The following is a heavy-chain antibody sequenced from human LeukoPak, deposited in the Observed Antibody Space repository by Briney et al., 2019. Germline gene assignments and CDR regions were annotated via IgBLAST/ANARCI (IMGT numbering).Heavy chain of an antibody. V-gene: IGHV4-31*03. D-gene: IGHD3-22*01. CDR2: IYYSGST. J-gene: IGHJ4*02. CDR1: GGSISSGGYY. Sequence: SETLSLTCTVSGGSISSGGYYWSWIRQHPGRGLEWIGYIYYSGSTYYNPSLKSRVTMSVDTSKNQFSLKLSSVTAADTAVYYCASEYDSSGYGFDYWGQGTLVTVSS. CDR3: ASEYDSSGYGFDY.